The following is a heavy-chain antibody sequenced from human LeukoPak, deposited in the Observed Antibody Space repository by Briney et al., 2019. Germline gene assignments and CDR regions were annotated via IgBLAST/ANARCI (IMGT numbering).Heavy chain of an antibody. D-gene: IGHD3-10*01. J-gene: IGHJ6*02. V-gene: IGHV3-66*01. Sequence: GGSLRLSCAASGLIVSSNYMSWVRQAPGKGLGWVSVVYGGDTTYYADSVQGRFTISRDNSKNTLYLQMNSLRAEDTAVYYCARDAHTGSGTYWGGVDYYYGLDVWGQGTTVTVSS. CDR2: VYGGDTT. CDR1: GLIVSSNY. CDR3: ARDAHTGSGTYWGGVDYYYGLDV.